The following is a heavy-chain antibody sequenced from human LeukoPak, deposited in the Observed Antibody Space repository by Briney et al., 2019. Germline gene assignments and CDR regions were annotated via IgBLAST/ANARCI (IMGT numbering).Heavy chain of an antibody. CDR2: IYYRGST. D-gene: IGHD5-18*01. CDR1: GGSISGYY. CDR3: ARSRSGYSYDHAAFEI. Sequence: SETLSLTCSVSGGSISGYYWSWIRQPPGKGLEWIGYIYYRGSTTYNPSLRSRVTISVDTSRNQFSLKLYSVTAADTAVYYCARSRSGYSYDHAAFEIWGQGTMVTVSS. J-gene: IGHJ3*02. V-gene: IGHV4-59*01.